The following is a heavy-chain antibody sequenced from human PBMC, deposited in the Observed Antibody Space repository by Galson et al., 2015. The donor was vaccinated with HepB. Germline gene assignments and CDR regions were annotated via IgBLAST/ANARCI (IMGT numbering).Heavy chain of an antibody. V-gene: IGHV1-46*01. CDR1: GYTFTSYY. J-gene: IGHJ4*02. D-gene: IGHD4-11*01. CDR3: AREAPTVRGDY. CDR2: INPSGGST. Sequence: SVKVSCKASGYTFTSYYMHWVRQAPGQGLEWMGIINPSGGSTSYAQKFQGSVTMTRDTSTSTVYMELSSLRSEDTAVYYCAREAPTVRGDYWGQGTLVTVSS.